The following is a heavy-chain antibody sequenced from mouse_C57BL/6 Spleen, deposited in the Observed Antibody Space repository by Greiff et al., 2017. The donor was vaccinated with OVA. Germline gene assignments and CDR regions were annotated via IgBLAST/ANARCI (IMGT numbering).Heavy chain of an antibody. CDR1: GFSLTSYG. Sequence: QVQLKQSGPGLVAPSQSLSITCTVSGFSLTSYGVHWVRQPPGKGLEWLVVIWSDGSTTYNSALKSRLSISKDNSKSQVFLKMNSLQTDDTAMYYCARHRGNFYAMDYWGQGTSVTVSS. CDR3: ARHRGNFYAMDY. CDR2: IWSDGST. V-gene: IGHV2-6-1*01. J-gene: IGHJ4*01. D-gene: IGHD2-1*01.